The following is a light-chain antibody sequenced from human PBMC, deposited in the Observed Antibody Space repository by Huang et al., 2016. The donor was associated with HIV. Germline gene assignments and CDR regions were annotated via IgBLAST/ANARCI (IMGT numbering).Light chain of an antibody. Sequence: EFVFTQSPATLSLSPGERATLSCRASQSISSYLAWYQQKPGQAPRLLIYDASYRAPVIPTRCSGSGSGTDFPLTISRLEPKDFAVYYCQQRSNGPPLFTFGPGTKVDIK. J-gene: IGKJ3*01. V-gene: IGKV3-11*01. CDR2: DAS. CDR1: QSISSY. CDR3: QQRSNGPPLFT.